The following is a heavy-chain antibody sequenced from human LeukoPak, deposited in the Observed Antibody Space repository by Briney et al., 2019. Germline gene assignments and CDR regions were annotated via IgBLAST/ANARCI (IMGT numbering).Heavy chain of an antibody. D-gene: IGHD7-27*01. CDR2: INHSGST. Sequence: SETLSLTCAVYGGSFSGYYWSWIRQPPGKGLEWIGEINHSGSTNYNPSLKSRVTISVDTSKNQFSLKLSSVTAADTAVYYCARGKLGILDYWGQGTLVTVSS. CDR3: ARGKLGILDY. CDR1: GGSFSGYY. J-gene: IGHJ4*02. V-gene: IGHV4-34*01.